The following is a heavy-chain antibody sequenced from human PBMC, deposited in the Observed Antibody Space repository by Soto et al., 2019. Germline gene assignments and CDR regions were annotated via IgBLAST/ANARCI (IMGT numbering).Heavy chain of an antibody. CDR3: ARGAVATINYYSSYYMDV. CDR1: GYTFTSYD. V-gene: IGHV1-8*01. CDR2: MNPNSGNT. J-gene: IGHJ6*03. Sequence: ASVKVSCKASGYTFTSYDINWVRQATGQGLEWMGWMNPNSGNTGYAQKFQGRVTMTRNTSISTAYMELSSLRSEDTAVYYCARGAVATINYYSSYYMDVWGKGTTVTVAS. D-gene: IGHD5-12*01.